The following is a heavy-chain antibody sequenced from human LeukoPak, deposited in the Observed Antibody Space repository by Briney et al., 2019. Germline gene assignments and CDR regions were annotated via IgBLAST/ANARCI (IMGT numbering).Heavy chain of an antibody. Sequence: PGGSLRLSCAASGFTFSSYAVTWVRQAPGKGLEWVSAISGSGNSTFYADSVKGRFTVSRDNSKNTLYLQMNSLRAEDTALYYCAKGGYTYGPWGQGTLVTVSS. CDR2: ISGSGNST. CDR1: GFTFSSYA. V-gene: IGHV3-23*01. J-gene: IGHJ5*02. D-gene: IGHD5-18*01. CDR3: AKGGYTYGP.